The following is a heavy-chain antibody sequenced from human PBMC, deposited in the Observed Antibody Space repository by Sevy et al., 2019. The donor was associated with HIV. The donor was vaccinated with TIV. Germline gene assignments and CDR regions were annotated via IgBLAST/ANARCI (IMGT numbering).Heavy chain of an antibody. CDR1: GFNFNTYG. Sequence: GGSLRLSCTASGFNFNTYGMHWVRQAPGKGLEWLAIISYDGNKYYADSVEGRFTISRDNSRNTLYLEMNSVKSEDTAVFHCARAGRSRLGELSSGPDYWGPGTLVTVSS. J-gene: IGHJ4*02. CDR2: ISYDGNK. V-gene: IGHV3-30*03. CDR3: ARAGRSRLGELSSGPDY. D-gene: IGHD3-16*02.